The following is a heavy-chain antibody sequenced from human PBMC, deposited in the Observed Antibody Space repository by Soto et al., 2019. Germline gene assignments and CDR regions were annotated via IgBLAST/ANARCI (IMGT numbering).Heavy chain of an antibody. D-gene: IGHD3-9*01. Sequence: PGPPVKVSCKASGYTFTSYDINWVRQATGQGLEWMGWMNPNSGNTGYAQKFQGRVTMTRNTSISTAYMELSSLRSEDTAVYYCARNVDFDWLSNYYYYYYMDVWGKGTTVTVSS. CDR3: ARNVDFDWLSNYYYYYYMDV. V-gene: IGHV1-8*01. CDR2: MNPNSGNT. J-gene: IGHJ6*03. CDR1: GYTFTSYD.